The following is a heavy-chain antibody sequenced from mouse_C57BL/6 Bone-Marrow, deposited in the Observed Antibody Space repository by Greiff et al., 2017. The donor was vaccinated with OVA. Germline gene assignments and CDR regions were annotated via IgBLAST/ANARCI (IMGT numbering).Heavy chain of an antibody. D-gene: IGHD3-3*01. Sequence: VQLQESGPGLVKPSQSLSITCTVSGFSLTSSGVHWVRQSPGKGLEWLGVIWRGGSTDYNAAFMSRLSITKDNSKSQVFFKMNSLQADDTAIYYCAKLGTDYAMDYWGQGPSVTVSS. V-gene: IGHV2-5*01. CDR1: GFSLTSSG. CDR3: AKLGTDYAMDY. CDR2: IWRGGST. J-gene: IGHJ4*01.